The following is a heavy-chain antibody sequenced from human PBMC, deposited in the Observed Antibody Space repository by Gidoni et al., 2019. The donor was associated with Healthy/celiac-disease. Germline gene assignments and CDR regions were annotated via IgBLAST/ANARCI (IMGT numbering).Heavy chain of an antibody. CDR3: ARDRRQLLDY. CDR2: ISYDGSNK. CDR1: GFPFSSYA. V-gene: IGHV3-30-3*01. Sequence: QVQLVESGGGVVQPGGSLRLSCAAPGFPFSSYAMHWVRQAPGKGLEWVAVISYDGSNKYYADSVKGRFTISRDNSKNTLYLQMNSLRAEDTAVYYCARDRRQLLDYWGQGTLVTVSS. J-gene: IGHJ4*02. D-gene: IGHD5-18*01.